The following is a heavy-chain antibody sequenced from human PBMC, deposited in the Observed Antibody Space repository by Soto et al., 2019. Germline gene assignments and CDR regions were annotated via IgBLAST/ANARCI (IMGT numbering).Heavy chain of an antibody. D-gene: IGHD3-9*01. CDR3: ALLADILTGPFDY. CDR1: GGTFSSYA. CDR2: IIPIFGTA. Sequence: SVKVSCKVSGGTFSSYAISWVRQAPGQGLEWMGGIIPIFGTANYAQKFQGRVTITADESTSTAYMELSSLRSEDTAVYYCALLADILTGPFDYWGQGTLVTVSS. J-gene: IGHJ4*02. V-gene: IGHV1-69*13.